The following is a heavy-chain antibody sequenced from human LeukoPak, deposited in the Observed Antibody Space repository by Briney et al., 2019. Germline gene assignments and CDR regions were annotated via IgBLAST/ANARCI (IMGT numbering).Heavy chain of an antibody. V-gene: IGHV3-30*03. CDR3: ARGRCSGGSCYFDY. D-gene: IGHD2-15*01. CDR2: ISYDGSNK. J-gene: IGHJ4*02. CDR1: GFTFSSYG. Sequence: PGGSLRLSCAASGFTFSSYGMHWVRQAPGEGLEWVAVISYDGSNKYYADSVKGRFTISRDNSKNTLYLQMNSLRAEDTAVYYCARGRCSGGSCYFDYWGQGTLVTVSS.